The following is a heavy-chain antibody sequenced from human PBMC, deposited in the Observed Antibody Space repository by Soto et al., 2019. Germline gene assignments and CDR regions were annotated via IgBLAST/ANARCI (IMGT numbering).Heavy chain of an antibody. CDR3: AKDRREWLRLFDY. CDR2: ISGSGGST. D-gene: IGHD5-12*01. V-gene: IGHV3-23*01. Sequence: LRLSCAASGFTFSSYAMSWVRQAPGKGLEWVSAISGSGGSTYYADSVKGRFTISRDNSKNTLYLQMNSLRAEDTAVYYCAKDRREWLRLFDYWGQGTLVTVSS. CDR1: GFTFSSYA. J-gene: IGHJ4*02.